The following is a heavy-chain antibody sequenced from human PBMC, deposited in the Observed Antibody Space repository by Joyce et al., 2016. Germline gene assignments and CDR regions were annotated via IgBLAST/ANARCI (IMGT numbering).Heavy chain of an antibody. CDR3: ARLYGSGWTEENWFDP. Sequence: EVQLVQSGAEVKKPGESLKISCQGSGYNFTNYWISWVRQMPGKGLEWMGRIDPSDSYTNHSPSFRGHVTISVDKSISTAYLQWSSLQASDSAVYYCARLYGSGWTEENWFDPWGQGTLVTVSS. CDR2: IDPSDSYT. V-gene: IGHV5-10-1*01. J-gene: IGHJ5*02. CDR1: GYNFTNYW. D-gene: IGHD6-19*01.